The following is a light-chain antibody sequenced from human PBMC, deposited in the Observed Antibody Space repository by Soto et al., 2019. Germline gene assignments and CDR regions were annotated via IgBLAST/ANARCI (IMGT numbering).Light chain of an antibody. CDR1: SSDVGGYNF. CDR3: SSYASGTTRV. Sequence: QSVLTQPASVSGSPGQSITISCAGTSSDVGGYNFVSWYQQHPGKAPKLIIYDVTNRPSGVSDRFSGSKSGSTASLTISGLQAEDEADYYCSSYASGTTRVFGGGTKVTVL. CDR2: DVT. V-gene: IGLV2-14*01. J-gene: IGLJ2*01.